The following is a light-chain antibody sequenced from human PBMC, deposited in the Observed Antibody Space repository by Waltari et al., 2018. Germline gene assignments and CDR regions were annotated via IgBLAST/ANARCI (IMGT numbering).Light chain of an antibody. CDR3: SSYAGSNNYV. Sequence: QSALTQPPSASGSPGQSVTISCTGTSSDVGGYNYVSWYQQHPGKAPKRMIYEVSKRPSGVPDRFSGSKSGHTASLTVSGLQAEDEADYYCSSYAGSNNYVFGTGTKVTVL. J-gene: IGLJ1*01. CDR2: EVS. CDR1: SSDVGGYNY. V-gene: IGLV2-8*01.